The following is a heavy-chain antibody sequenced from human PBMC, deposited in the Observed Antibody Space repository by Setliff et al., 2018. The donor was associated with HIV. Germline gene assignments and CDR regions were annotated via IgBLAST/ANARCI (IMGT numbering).Heavy chain of an antibody. D-gene: IGHD3-3*01. J-gene: IGHJ4*02. Sequence: GSLRLSCAASGFTFSDYYMSWIRQPPRKGLEWIGEINQSGISNFNPSLKSRVTMPVDTPKNQFSLKLSSVTAADTAVYFCARGGGFWSGQLDYWGQGTLVTVS. CDR3: ARGGGFWSGQLDY. V-gene: IGHV4-34*01. CDR2: INQSGIS. CDR1: GFTFSDYY.